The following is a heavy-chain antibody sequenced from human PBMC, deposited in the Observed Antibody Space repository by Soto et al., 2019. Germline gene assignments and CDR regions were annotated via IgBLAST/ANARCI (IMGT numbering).Heavy chain of an antibody. CDR2: IYYSGST. J-gene: IGHJ6*02. CDR1: GGSISSSSYY. Sequence: SETLSLTCTVSGGSISSSSYYWGWIRQPPGKGLEWIGSIYYSGSTYYNPSLKSRVTISVDTSKNQFSLKLSSVAAADTAVYYCASPGVSHSLYYYYGMDVWGQGTTVTVSS. D-gene: IGHD2-8*01. V-gene: IGHV4-39*01. CDR3: ASPGVSHSLYYYYGMDV.